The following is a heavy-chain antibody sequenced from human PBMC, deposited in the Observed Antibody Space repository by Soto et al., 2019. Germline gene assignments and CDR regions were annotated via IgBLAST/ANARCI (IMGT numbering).Heavy chain of an antibody. J-gene: IGHJ6*02. V-gene: IGHV1-69*01. CDR3: ARAGIEMATIMVYYYYGMDV. Sequence: QVQLVQSGAEVKKPGSSVKVSCKASGGTFSSYAISWVRQAPGQGLEWMGGIIPIFGTANYAQKFQGRVTITADESTSTAYMELSSLRSEDTAVYYCARAGIEMATIMVYYYYGMDVWGQGTTVTVSS. D-gene: IGHD5-12*01. CDR2: IIPIFGTA. CDR1: GGTFSSYA.